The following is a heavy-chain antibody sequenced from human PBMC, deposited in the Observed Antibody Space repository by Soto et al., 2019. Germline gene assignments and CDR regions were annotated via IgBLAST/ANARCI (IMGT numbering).Heavy chain of an antibody. CDR3: ARDKNGSGFNGMDV. D-gene: IGHD3-10*01. V-gene: IGHV1-3*01. CDR1: GYTFTSYA. Sequence: ASVKVSCKASGYTFTSYAMHWVRQAPGQRLEWMGWINAGSGNTKYSQKFQGRVTITRDTSASTAYMELSSLRSEDTAVYYCARDKNGSGFNGMDVWGQGTTVTVSS. CDR2: INAGSGNT. J-gene: IGHJ6*02.